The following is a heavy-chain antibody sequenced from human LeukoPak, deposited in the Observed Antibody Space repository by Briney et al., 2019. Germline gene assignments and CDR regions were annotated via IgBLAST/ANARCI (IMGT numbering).Heavy chain of an antibody. CDR3: ARDLGDLAGFDY. Sequence: SETLSLTCGVSGGSLTTNNWWSWVRQPPGQGLEWIGEIHLSGRTNYSPSLNSRVTLALDTSKNHLSLSLTSVTAADTAVYYCARDLGDLAGFDYWGQGTLVTVSS. V-gene: IGHV4-4*02. D-gene: IGHD3-10*01. CDR1: GGSLTTNNW. J-gene: IGHJ4*02. CDR2: IHLSGRT.